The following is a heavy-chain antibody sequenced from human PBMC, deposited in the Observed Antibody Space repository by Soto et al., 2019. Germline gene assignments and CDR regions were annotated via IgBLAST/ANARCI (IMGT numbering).Heavy chain of an antibody. CDR2: VFYTGFT. J-gene: IGHJ4*02. V-gene: IGHV4-39*01. CDR3: ATSQKGYNCNYFDH. D-gene: IGHD1-20*01. CDR1: GASISGSYYY. Sequence: SETLSLTCAVSGASISGSYYYWAWLRQSPGKGPEWIGSVFYTGFTSYNPSLESRVSVSVDTSKSQFSLKLSAVTAADTAVYYRATSQKGYNCNYFDHWGQGALVTVSS.